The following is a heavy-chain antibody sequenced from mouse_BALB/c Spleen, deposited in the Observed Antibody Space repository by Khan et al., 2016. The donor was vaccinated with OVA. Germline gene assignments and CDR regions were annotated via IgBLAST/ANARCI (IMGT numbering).Heavy chain of an antibody. D-gene: IGHD2-2*01. CDR2: IDPFSGGT. Sequence: MQLEESGPELMKPGASVKISCKASGYSFTTYYIHWVMQSHGKSLEWIGYIDPFSGGTTYNQKFKGKATLTVDKSSSTAYIHLRNLTSEDSAVYYCTRHVYVAWFTYWGQGTLVTVSA. CDR1: GYSFTTYY. V-gene: IGHV1S135*01. CDR3: TRHVYVAWFTY. J-gene: IGHJ3*01.